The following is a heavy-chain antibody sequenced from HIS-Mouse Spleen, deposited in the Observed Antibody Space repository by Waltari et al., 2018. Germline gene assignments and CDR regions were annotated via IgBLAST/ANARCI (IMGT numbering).Heavy chain of an antibody. J-gene: IGHJ2*01. CDR3: AREIPYSSSWYDWYFDL. V-gene: IGHV4-39*07. CDR1: GGPVSTRSYY. CDR2: IYYSGST. D-gene: IGHD6-13*01. Sequence: QLQLQESGPGLVKPSETLSPTRTVPGGPVSTRSYYWGWIRQPPGKGLGWIGSIYYSGSTYYNPSLKSRVTISVDTSKNQFSLKLSSVTAADTAVYYCAREIPYSSSWYDWYFDLWGRGTLVTVSS.